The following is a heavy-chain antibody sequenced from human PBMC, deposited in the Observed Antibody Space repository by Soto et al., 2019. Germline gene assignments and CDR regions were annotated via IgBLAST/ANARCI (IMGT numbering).Heavy chain of an antibody. V-gene: IGHV3-23*01. CDR3: AKDWVSGSSPY. Sequence: HPWGSLRLSCTASGFAFSSNAISCCRQAPGKGLEWVSSISGSAGVTYCADSVKGRFTISRDNSKNALYLQMNSLRAEDTAVYYCAKDWVSGSSPYWGQGTLVTVSS. D-gene: IGHD2-15*01. CDR1: GFAFSSNA. CDR2: ISGSAGVT. J-gene: IGHJ4*02.